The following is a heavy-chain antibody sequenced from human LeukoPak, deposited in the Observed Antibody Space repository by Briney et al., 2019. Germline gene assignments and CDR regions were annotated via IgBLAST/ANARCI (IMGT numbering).Heavy chain of an antibody. CDR1: GHTFTSYG. CDR3: ARGPSRQWQDY. D-gene: IGHD6-19*01. CDR2: ISAYNGNT. V-gene: IGHV1-18*01. Sequence: GASVKVSCEASGHTFTSYGISWVRQAPGQGLEWMGWISAYNGNTNYAQKLQGRVTMTTDTFTSTAYMELRSLRSDDTAVYYCARGPSRQWQDYWGQGTLVTVSS. J-gene: IGHJ4*02.